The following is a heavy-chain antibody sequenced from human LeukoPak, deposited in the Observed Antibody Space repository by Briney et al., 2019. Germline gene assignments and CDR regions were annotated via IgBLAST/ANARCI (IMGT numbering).Heavy chain of an antibody. V-gene: IGHV1-2*06. J-gene: IGHJ4*02. CDR2: INPNSGGT. D-gene: IGHD3-22*01. CDR1: GYTFTGYY. Sequence: ASVKVSCKASGYTFTGYYMHWVRQAPGQGLEWMGRINPNSGGTNYAQKFQGRVTMTRDTSISTAYMELSRLRSDDTAVYYCARDLSSSITMVVVVNHQDSFDYWGQGTLVTVSS. CDR3: ARDLSSSITMVVVVNHQDSFDY.